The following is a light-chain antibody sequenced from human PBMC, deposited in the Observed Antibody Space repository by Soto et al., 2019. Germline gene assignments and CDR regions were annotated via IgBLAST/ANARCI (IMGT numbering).Light chain of an antibody. CDR1: SSDVGGYKY. CDR3: NSYTSSSTLV. J-gene: IGLJ1*01. CDR2: EVS. Sequence: QLVLTQPASVSGSPGQSITISCTGTSSDVGGYKYVSWYQQHPGKAPKLMIYEVSNRPSGVSNRFSGSKSGNTASLTISGLQADDEADYYCNSYTSSSTLVFGTGTKLTVL. V-gene: IGLV2-14*01.